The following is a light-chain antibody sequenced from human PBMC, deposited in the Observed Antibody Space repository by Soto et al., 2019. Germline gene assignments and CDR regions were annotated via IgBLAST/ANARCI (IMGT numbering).Light chain of an antibody. CDR2: DAS. Sequence: EVVLTQSPATLSSSVGERVTLSCRASQSVSNYFAWYQQKPGQAPMLIIYDASTRAAGVPARFSGSGSGTDFTLTISSLEPDDVAVYYCQQHSPWPLTFGGGTKVEIK. V-gene: IGKV3-11*01. J-gene: IGKJ4*01. CDR3: QQHSPWPLT. CDR1: QSVSNY.